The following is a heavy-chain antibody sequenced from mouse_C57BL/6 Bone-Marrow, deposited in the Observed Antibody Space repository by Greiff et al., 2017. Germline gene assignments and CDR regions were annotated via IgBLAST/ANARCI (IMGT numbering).Heavy chain of an antibody. J-gene: IGHJ2*01. V-gene: IGHV1-4*01. CDR2: INPSSGYT. Sequence: VQLQESGAELARPGASVKMSCKASGYTFTSYTMHWVKQRPGQGLEWIGYINPSSGYTKYKQKFKDKATLTADKSSSTAYMQLSSLTSEDSAVYYGARCDGYYPRYFDYWGQGTTLTVSS. D-gene: IGHD2-3*01. CDR1: GYTFTSYT. CDR3: ARCDGYYPRYFDY.